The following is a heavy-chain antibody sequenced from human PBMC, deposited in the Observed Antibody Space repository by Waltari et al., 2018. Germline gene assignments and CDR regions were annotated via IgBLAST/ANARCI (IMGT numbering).Heavy chain of an antibody. CDR3: ASPSLGSGSYWAFDI. CDR2: IGTTSSSI. V-gene: IGHV3-48*02. J-gene: IGHJ3*02. CDR1: GITFSNYR. D-gene: IGHD3-10*01. Sequence: EVQLVESGGGLVQPGGSLSLSCAASGITFSNYRMNWVRQAPGRGLEWVLYIGTTSSSISYADSVKGRFTISRDNAKNSLYLQMNSLRDEDTAVYYCASPSLGSGSYWAFDIWGQGTMVTVSS.